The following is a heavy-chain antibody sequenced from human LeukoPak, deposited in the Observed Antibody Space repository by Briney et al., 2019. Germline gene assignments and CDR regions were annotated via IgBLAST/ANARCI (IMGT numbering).Heavy chain of an antibody. Sequence: SVKVSCKASGGTFSSYAISWVRQAPGQGLEWMGRIIPILGIANYAQKFQGRVTITADKSTSTAYMELSSLRSADTAVYYCARAGIAAAGTGIAVAGVDYWGQGTLVTVSS. CDR2: IIPILGIA. CDR3: ARAGIAAAGTGIAVAGVDY. D-gene: IGHD6-19*01. CDR1: GGTFSSYA. J-gene: IGHJ4*02. V-gene: IGHV1-69*04.